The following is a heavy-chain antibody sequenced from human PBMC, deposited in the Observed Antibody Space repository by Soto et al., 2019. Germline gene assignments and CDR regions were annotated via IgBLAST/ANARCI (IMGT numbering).Heavy chain of an antibody. CDR3: ARDVITVVTPVKSYYYYGMDV. V-gene: IGHV1-18*04. D-gene: IGHD2-21*02. J-gene: IGHJ6*02. CDR1: GYTFTSYG. CDR2: ISAYNGNT. Sequence: ASVKVSCKASGYTFTSYGISWVRQAPGQGLEWMGWISAYNGNTNYAQKLRGRVTMTTDTSTSTAYMELRSLRSDDTAVYYCARDVITVVTPVKSYYYYGMDVWGQGTTVTVSS.